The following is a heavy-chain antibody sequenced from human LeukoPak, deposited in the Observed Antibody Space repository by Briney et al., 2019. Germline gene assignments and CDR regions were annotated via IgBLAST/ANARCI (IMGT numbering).Heavy chain of an antibody. CDR3: ARVRGMVATGAFDY. CDR2: IIPIFGTA. D-gene: IGHD5-12*01. V-gene: IGHV1-69*13. Sequence: AVKVSCKASGGTFSSYAISWVRQAPGQGLEWMGGIIPIFGTANYAQKFQGRVTITADESTSTAYMELSSLRSEDTAVYYCARVRGMVATGAFDYWGQGTLVTVSS. J-gene: IGHJ4*02. CDR1: GGTFSSYA.